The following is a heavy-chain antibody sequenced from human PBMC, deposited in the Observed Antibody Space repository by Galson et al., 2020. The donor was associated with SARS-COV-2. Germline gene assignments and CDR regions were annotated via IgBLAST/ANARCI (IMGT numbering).Heavy chain of an antibody. CDR1: GGSFSGYY. CDR2: INHSGST. V-gene: IGHV4-34*01. D-gene: IGHD2-2*01. J-gene: IGHJ5*02. Sequence: SETLSLTCAVYGGSFSGYYWSWIRQPPGKGLEWIGEINHSGSTNYNPSLKSRVTISVDTSKNQFSLKLSSVTAADTAVYYCAGQYCSSTSCYRALKLNWFDPWGQGTLVTVSS. CDR3: AGQYCSSTSCYRALKLNWFDP.